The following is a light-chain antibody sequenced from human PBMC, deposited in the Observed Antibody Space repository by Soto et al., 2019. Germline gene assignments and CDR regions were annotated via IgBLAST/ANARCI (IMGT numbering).Light chain of an antibody. Sequence: DIQMTQSPSSLSASVGDRVTITCRASQTIKNYLNWYQQKPGKAPVLLIYDASSLQSGVPSRFSGSGSGTDFTLTISSLQPEDFATYYCQQSYSAPRTFGPGTKVDIK. V-gene: IGKV1-39*01. CDR2: DAS. CDR3: QQSYSAPRT. CDR1: QTIKNY. J-gene: IGKJ3*01.